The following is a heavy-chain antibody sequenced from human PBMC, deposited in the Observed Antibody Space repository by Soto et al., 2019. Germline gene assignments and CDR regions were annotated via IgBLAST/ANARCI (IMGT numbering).Heavy chain of an antibody. Sequence: SETLSLTCTFSGGSISSYYWSWIRQPPGKGLEWIGYIYYSGSTNYNPSLKSRVTISVDTSKNQFSLKLSSVTAADTAVYYCARVVDYYDPYYYYGMDVWGQGTTVTVSS. CDR1: GGSISSYY. V-gene: IGHV4-59*08. J-gene: IGHJ6*02. CDR2: IYYSGST. D-gene: IGHD3-22*01. CDR3: ARVVDYYDPYYYYGMDV.